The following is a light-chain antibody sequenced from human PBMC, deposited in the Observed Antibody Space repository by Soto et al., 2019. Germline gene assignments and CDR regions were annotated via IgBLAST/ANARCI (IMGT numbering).Light chain of an antibody. CDR1: QTIANNY. CDR2: DAS. V-gene: IGKV3-20*01. CDR3: QQYGTSPWT. Sequence: EVALTQSPGTLSLSPGARATLSCRASQTIANNYLTWYQQKPGQAPRVLIYDASIRATGIPDRISGSGSGTDFTLTISRLEPEDSAVYYCQQYGTSPWTCGQGTKVEI. J-gene: IGKJ1*01.